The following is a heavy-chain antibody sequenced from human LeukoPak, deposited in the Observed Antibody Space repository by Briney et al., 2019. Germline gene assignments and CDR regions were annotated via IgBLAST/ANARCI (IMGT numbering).Heavy chain of an antibody. CDR1: GFTFSNCY. CDR2: ISGDSRYV. CDR3: ARVYESSGYYWRIFDY. V-gene: IGHV3-21*01. D-gene: IGHD3-22*01. J-gene: IGHJ4*02. Sequence: PGGSLRLSCAASGFTFSNCYMSWVRQAPGRGLEWVSSISGDSRYVYYTDSMKDRVTISRDNARDSLYLQMNNLRADDTAVYYCARVYESSGYYWRIFDYWGQGALVTVSS.